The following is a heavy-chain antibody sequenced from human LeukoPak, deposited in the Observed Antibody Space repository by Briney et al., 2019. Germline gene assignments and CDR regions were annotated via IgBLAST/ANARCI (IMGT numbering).Heavy chain of an antibody. CDR2: INPNSGGT. D-gene: IGHD3-10*01. CDR1: GYTFTNSY. V-gene: IGHV1-2*02. J-gene: IGHJ4*02. Sequence: ASVKVSCKASGYTFTNSYIHWVRQAPGQGLEWMGWINPNSGGTNYAQKFQGRVTMTRDTSISTAYMELSRLRSDDTAVYYCARDHGLLWFGGDFDYWGQGTLVTVSS. CDR3: ARDHGLLWFGGDFDY.